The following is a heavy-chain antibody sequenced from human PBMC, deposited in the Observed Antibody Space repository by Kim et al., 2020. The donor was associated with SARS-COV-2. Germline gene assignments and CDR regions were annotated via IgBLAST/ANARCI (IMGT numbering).Heavy chain of an antibody. CDR3: ARIFRYSSSWYVMDY. CDR1: GGSISSSSYY. Sequence: SETLSLTCTVSGGSISSSSYYWGWIRQPPGKGLEWIGSIYYSGSTYYNPSLKSRVTISVDTSKNQFSLKLSSVTAADTAVYYCARIFRYSSSWYVMDYWGQGTLVTVSS. D-gene: IGHD6-13*01. CDR2: IYYSGST. J-gene: IGHJ4*02. V-gene: IGHV4-39*01.